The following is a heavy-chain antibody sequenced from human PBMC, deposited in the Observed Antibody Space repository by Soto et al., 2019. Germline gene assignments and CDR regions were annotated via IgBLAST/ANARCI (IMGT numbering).Heavy chain of an antibody. Sequence: GGSLRLSCVVSGITFSTYRMHWVRQAPGKGLVWVTHIKSDGTVTHYTDSVRGRFIISRDNAKNTLFLQMNILRAEVTVVYYCACVNYDFWSGYYLDYWGQGTLVTVSS. D-gene: IGHD3-3*01. CDR2: IKSDGTVT. J-gene: IGHJ4*02. CDR3: ACVNYDFWSGYYLDY. CDR1: GITFSTYR. V-gene: IGHV3-74*01.